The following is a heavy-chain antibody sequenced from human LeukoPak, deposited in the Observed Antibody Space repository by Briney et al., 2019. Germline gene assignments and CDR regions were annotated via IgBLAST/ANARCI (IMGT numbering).Heavy chain of an antibody. V-gene: IGHV3-23*01. D-gene: IGHD6-13*01. CDR2: ISGSGGST. Sequence: GGSLRLSCAASGFTFSSYAMSWVRQAPGKGLEWVSAISGSGGSTYYADSVKGRFTISRDNSKNTLYLQMNSLRAEDTAVYYCAKDRIAAAGREYYFDYWGQGTLVTVSS. CDR3: AKDRIAAAGREYYFDY. J-gene: IGHJ4*02. CDR1: GFTFSSYA.